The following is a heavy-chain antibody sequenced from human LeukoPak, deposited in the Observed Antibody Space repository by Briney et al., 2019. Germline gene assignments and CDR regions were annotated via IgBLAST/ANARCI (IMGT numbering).Heavy chain of an antibody. CDR2: INPNSGGT. J-gene: IGHJ6*03. Sequence: GASVKVSCKASGYTFTGYYMHWVRQAPGQGLEWMGWINPNSGGTNYAQKFQGRVTMTRDTSISTAYMELSRLRSDDTAVYYCALRDIVVVPAALYYYYYMDVWGKGTTVTISS. CDR1: GYTFTGYY. D-gene: IGHD2-2*01. CDR3: ALRDIVVVPAALYYYYYMDV. V-gene: IGHV1-2*02.